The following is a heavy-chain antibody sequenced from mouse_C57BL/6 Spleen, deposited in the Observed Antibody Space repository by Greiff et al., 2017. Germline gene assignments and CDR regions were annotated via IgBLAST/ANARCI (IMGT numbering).Heavy chain of an antibody. D-gene: IGHD2-4*01. CDR1: GFTFSSYA. J-gene: IGHJ2*01. Sequence: EVQGVESGEGLVKPGGSLKLSCAASGFTFSSYAMSWVRQTPEKRLEWVAYISSGGDYIYYADTVKGRFTISRDNARNTLYLQMSSLKSEDTAMYYCTREGYYDYGGYYFDYWGQGTTLTVSS. CDR3: TREGYYDYGGYYFDY. V-gene: IGHV5-9-1*02. CDR2: ISSGGDYI.